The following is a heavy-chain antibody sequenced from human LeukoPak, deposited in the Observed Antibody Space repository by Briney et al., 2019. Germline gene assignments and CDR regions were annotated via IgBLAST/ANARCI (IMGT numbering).Heavy chain of an antibody. D-gene: IGHD4-17*01. V-gene: IGHV3-9*01. Sequence: GGSLRLSCAASGFTFDDYAMHWVRQAPGKGLEWVSGISWNSGSIGYADSVKGRFTISRDNAKNSLYLQMNSLRAEDTALYYCARATTVTTLVDAFDIWGQGTMVTVSS. CDR1: GFTFDDYA. CDR2: ISWNSGSI. CDR3: ARATTVTTLVDAFDI. J-gene: IGHJ3*02.